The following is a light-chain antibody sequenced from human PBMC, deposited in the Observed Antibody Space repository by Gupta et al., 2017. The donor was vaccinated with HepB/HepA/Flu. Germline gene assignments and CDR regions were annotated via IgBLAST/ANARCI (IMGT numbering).Light chain of an antibody. CDR3: QQYDNLPLT. Sequence: DIQMTQSPSSLSASVGDRVTITCQASQDISNYLNWYQQKPGKAPKLLIYDASNLETGGPSRFSGSGSGTDFTFTISSLQPEDIATYYCQQYDNLPLTCGGGTKVEIK. J-gene: IGKJ4*01. V-gene: IGKV1-33*01. CDR2: DAS. CDR1: QDISNY.